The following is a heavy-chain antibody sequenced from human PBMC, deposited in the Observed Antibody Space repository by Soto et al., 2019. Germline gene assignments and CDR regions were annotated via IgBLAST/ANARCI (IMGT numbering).Heavy chain of an antibody. D-gene: IGHD2-2*01. CDR2: ISNDGSKK. Sequence: QVQLVESGGGVVQPGRSLRLSCAACGFTFSSYSLHWVRQAPGKGPEWVAVISNDGSKKYYADSVKGRFTLSRDYSENTLYLQMNSLRAEDTAVYYCAREIYATAWSYFDYWGQGTLVTVSS. CDR1: GFTFSSYS. J-gene: IGHJ4*02. V-gene: IGHV3-30-3*01. CDR3: AREIYATAWSYFDY.